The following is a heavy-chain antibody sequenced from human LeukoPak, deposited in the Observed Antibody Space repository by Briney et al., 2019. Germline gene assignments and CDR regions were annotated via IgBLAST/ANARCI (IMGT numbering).Heavy chain of an antibody. CDR2: INHSGST. J-gene: IGHJ4*02. Sequence: SSETLSLTCAVYGGSFSGYYWSWIRQPPRKGLEWIGEINHSGSTNYNPSLKSRVTISVDTSKNQFSLKLSSVTAADTAVYYCASGGYSSGWYGSGSYWGQGTLVTVSS. CDR3: ASGGYSSGWYGSGSY. D-gene: IGHD6-19*01. CDR1: GGSFSGYY. V-gene: IGHV4-34*01.